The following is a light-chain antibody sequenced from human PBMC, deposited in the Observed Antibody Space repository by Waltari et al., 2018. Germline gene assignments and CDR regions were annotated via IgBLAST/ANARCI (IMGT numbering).Light chain of an antibody. CDR3: QQYNNWPPT. Sequence: EIVMTQSPATLSVSPGERATLSCRVSQSVTSILAWYQQKPGQAPRLLIYGTSTRATGIPDRFSGSGSGAEFTLTISSLQSEDFAVYYCQQYNNWPPTFGQGTKLEIK. CDR2: GTS. J-gene: IGKJ2*01. CDR1: QSVTSI. V-gene: IGKV3-15*01.